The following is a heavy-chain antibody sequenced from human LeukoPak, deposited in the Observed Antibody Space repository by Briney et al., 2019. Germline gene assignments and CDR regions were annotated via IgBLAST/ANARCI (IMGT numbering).Heavy chain of an antibody. J-gene: IGHJ4*02. CDR3: ARVPPRDY. CDR2: ISSSSSQI. V-gene: IGHV3-21*01. CDR1: GFTFSSYS. Sequence: GGSLRLSCAASGFTFSSYSMNWARQAPGKGLEWVSSISSSSSQIYYADSVKGRFTISRDNAKNSLYLQMDSLRAEDTAVYYCARVPPRDYWGQGTLVTVSS.